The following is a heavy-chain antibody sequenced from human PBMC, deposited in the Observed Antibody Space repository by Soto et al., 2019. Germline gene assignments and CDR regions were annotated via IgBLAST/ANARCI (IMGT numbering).Heavy chain of an antibody. J-gene: IGHJ4*02. CDR2: INPNGATT. CDR1: GFAFFSYG. Sequence: GSLRLSCAASGFAFFSYGMSWVRQAPGKGLEWVSDINPNGATTYYADSVKGRFTISRDNSNNTLYLQMNSLRAEDTAVYYCAKSREIAVVPAAIDYWGQGTLVTVSS. CDR3: AKSREIAVVPAAIDY. V-gene: IGHV3-23*01. D-gene: IGHD2-2*01.